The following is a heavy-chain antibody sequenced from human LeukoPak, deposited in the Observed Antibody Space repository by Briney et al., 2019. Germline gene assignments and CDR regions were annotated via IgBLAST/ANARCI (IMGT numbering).Heavy chain of an antibody. Sequence: LVKVSCKASGGTFSSYAISWVRQAPGQGLEWMRGIIPIFGTANYAQKFQGRVTITTDESTSTAYMELSSLRSEDTAVYYCARSAYCGGDCYSSILDYWGQGTLVTVSS. D-gene: IGHD2-21*02. J-gene: IGHJ4*02. V-gene: IGHV1-69*05. CDR3: ARSAYCGGDCYSSILDY. CDR2: IIPIFGTA. CDR1: GGTFSSYA.